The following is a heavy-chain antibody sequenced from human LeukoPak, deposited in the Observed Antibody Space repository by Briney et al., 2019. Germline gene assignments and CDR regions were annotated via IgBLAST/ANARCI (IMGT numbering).Heavy chain of an antibody. D-gene: IGHD2-21*02. CDR3: ARHSPSSGDHFDY. CDR2: INHSGST. J-gene: IGHJ4*02. Sequence: SETLSLTCAVYGASFSGYYWSWIRQPPGKGLEWIGEINHSGSTNYNPSLKSRVTISVDTSKNQISLKLSSVTAADTAVYYCARHSPSSGDHFDYWGQGTLVTVSS. V-gene: IGHV4-34*01. CDR1: GASFSGYY.